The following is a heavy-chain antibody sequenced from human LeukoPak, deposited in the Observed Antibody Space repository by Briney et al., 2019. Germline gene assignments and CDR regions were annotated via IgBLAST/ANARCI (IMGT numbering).Heavy chain of an antibody. CDR3: ARDGRYFDWLLPFDY. CDR1: GYTFTSYG. Sequence: GASVKVSCKASGYTFTSYGISWVRQAPGQGLEWMGWISAYNGNTNYAQKLQGRVTMTTDTSTSTAYIELRSLRSDDTAVYYCARDGRYFDWLLPFDYWGQGTLVTVSS. D-gene: IGHD3-9*01. V-gene: IGHV1-18*04. J-gene: IGHJ4*02. CDR2: ISAYNGNT.